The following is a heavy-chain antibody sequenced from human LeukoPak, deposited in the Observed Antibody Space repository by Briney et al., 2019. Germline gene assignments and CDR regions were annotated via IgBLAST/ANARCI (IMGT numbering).Heavy chain of an antibody. CDR3: AREGTPRGIAYCGGDCYYWYFDL. Sequence: SVKVSCKASGGTFSSYAISWVRQAPGQGLEWMGGIIPIFGTANYAQKFQGRVTITADKSTSTAYMELSSLRSEDTAVYYCAREGTPRGIAYCGGDCYYWYFDLWGRGTLVTVSS. J-gene: IGHJ2*01. CDR2: IIPIFGTA. V-gene: IGHV1-69*06. CDR1: GGTFSSYA. D-gene: IGHD2-21*02.